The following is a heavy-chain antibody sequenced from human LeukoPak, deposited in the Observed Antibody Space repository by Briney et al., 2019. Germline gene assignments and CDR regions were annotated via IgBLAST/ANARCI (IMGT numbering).Heavy chain of an antibody. V-gene: IGHV3-11*05. CDR2: ISGSSSYT. Sequence: PGVPLTLSCSASGFTFSDYYMSWIPRARGKAVEWGSYISGSSSYTNYADCVKGRFTISRDNIKKSLYLQMDSLRAEDTAVYYCAREDSGTYGLRSAFDIWGRGTMVTVSS. J-gene: IGHJ3*02. D-gene: IGHD1-26*01. CDR3: AREDSGTYGLRSAFDI. CDR1: GFTFSDYY.